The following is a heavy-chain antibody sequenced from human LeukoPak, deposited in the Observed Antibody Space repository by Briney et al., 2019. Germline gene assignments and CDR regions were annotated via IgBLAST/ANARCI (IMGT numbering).Heavy chain of an antibody. Sequence: GRSLRLSCAASGFIFSSYAMTWVRQAPGKGLEWVSALSAGGGSTYYADSVKGRFTIPRDNSKNTLYLQMNGLRADDTAVYYCAKETGSKWLGGAIDYWGQGALVTVSS. J-gene: IGHJ4*02. CDR3: AKETGSKWLGGAIDY. D-gene: IGHD6-19*01. CDR2: LSAGGGST. CDR1: GFIFSSYA. V-gene: IGHV3-23*01.